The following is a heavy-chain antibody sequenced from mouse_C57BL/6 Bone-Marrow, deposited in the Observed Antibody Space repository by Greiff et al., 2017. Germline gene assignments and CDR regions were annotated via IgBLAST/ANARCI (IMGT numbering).Heavy chain of an antibody. CDR3: TRDGDPWYFDV. CDR2: ISSGGDYI. Sequence: EVKLMESGEGLVKPGGSLKLSCAASGFTFSSYAMSWVRQTPEKRLEWVAYISSGGDYIYYADTVKGRFTISRDNARNTLYLQMSSLKSEDTAMYYCTRDGDPWYFDVWGTGTTVTVSS. D-gene: IGHD2-13*01. CDR1: GFTFSSYA. J-gene: IGHJ1*03. V-gene: IGHV5-9-1*02.